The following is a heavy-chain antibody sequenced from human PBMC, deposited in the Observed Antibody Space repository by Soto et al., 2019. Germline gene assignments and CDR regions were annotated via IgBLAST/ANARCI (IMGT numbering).Heavy chain of an antibody. CDR1: GGTFSNYA. V-gene: IGHV1-69*12. J-gene: IGHJ6*01. D-gene: IGHD3-10*01. Sequence: QVQLVQSGAEVKKPGSSVKVSCKASGGTFSNYALISWVRQAPGQGLEWMGGIIPIDATVNYAQKFQGRNTITADESTTTDYMDLGSLRSEATAVYYCARDLLGFGYTYGAVWGQGTTVTVSS. CDR2: IIPIDATV. CDR3: ARDLLGFGYTYGAV.